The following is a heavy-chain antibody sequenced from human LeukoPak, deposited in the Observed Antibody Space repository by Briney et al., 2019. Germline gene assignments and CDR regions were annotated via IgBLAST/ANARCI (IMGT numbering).Heavy chain of an antibody. V-gene: IGHV3-33*01. CDR2: IWYDGSNK. J-gene: IGHJ6*02. CDR3: ARGDITIFGVVPDLYGMDV. Sequence: PGRSLRLSCGASGFTFSSYGMQWVRQAPGKGLEWVAVIWYDGSNKYYADSVKGRFTISRDNSKNTLYLQMNSLRAEDTAVYYCARGDITIFGVVPDLYGMDVWGQGTTVTVSS. D-gene: IGHD3-3*01. CDR1: GFTFSSYG.